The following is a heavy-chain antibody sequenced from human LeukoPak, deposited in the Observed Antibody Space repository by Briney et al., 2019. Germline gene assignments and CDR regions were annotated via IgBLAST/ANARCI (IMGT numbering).Heavy chain of an antibody. CDR2: IYYSGST. Sequence: SETLSLTCSVSGGSISRYYWSWIRQPPGKGLEWTGKIYYSGSTNYNPSLTSGTIISVDTSTNSFSLKVSPVTAAYTAVYNCXXXXXXXXXXXXXXALGKHAFDIWGQGTMVTVSS. J-gene: IGHJ3*02. V-gene: IGHV4-59*08. CDR1: GGSISRYY. CDR3: XXXXXXXXXXXXXXALGKHAFDI.